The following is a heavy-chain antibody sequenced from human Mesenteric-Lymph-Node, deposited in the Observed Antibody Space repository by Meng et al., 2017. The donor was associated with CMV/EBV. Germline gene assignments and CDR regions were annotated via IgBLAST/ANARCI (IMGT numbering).Heavy chain of an antibody. D-gene: IGHD3-10*01. CDR3: AKVSGPVDH. J-gene: IGHJ4*02. V-gene: IGHV3-23*01. CDR1: GFIFRGYA. Sequence: GESLKISCAASGFIFRGYAMSWIRQAPGKGLEWVSRIDTSGGITYYGDNVKGRSTVSRDNSQNKVFLEMNSLRPEDSAVYYCAKVSGPVDHWGQGTLVTVSS. CDR2: IDTSGGIT.